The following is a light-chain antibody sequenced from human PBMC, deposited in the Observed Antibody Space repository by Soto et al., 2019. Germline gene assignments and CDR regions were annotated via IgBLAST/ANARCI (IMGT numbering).Light chain of an antibody. Sequence: QSALAQPASVSGYPGQSITISCTGATSDIGAYNYVSWFQQHPGKAPKLMIYDVSNRPSGVSNRFSGSKSGNTASLTISGLQAEDEADYYCFSYTGSSTYVFGTGTKVTVL. V-gene: IGLV2-14*01. CDR3: FSYTGSSTYV. J-gene: IGLJ1*01. CDR1: TSDIGAYNY. CDR2: DVS.